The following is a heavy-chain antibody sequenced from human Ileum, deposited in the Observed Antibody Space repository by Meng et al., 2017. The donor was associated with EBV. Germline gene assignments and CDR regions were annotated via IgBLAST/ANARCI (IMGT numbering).Heavy chain of an antibody. Sequence: EXRLLEXXXRLVNPGXSLRRFXAASEFTFNNYAMTWVRQAPGKGLEWVSSLSGTGGAKYYADSVKGRFTISRDNSKNILYLEMTSLRAEDTAIYYCAKGPRVTTSSHFLDHWGQGTLATVSS. J-gene: IGHJ4*02. CDR2: LSGTGGAK. D-gene: IGHD4-17*01. CDR1: EFTFNNYA. V-gene: IGHV3-23*01. CDR3: AKGPRVTTSSHFLDH.